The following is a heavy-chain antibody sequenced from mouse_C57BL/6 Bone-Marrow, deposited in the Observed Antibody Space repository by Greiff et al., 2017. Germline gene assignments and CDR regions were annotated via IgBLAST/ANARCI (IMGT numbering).Heavy chain of an antibody. J-gene: IGHJ3*01. CDR2: IWSGGST. Sequence: VQLQQSGPGLVQPSQSLSITCTVSGFSLTSYGVHWVRQSPGKGLEWLGVIWSGGSTDYNAAFISRLSISKDNSKSQVFFKMNSLKADDTAIYYCARSFYDGYKGAWFAYWGQGTLVTVSA. D-gene: IGHD2-3*01. CDR3: ARSFYDGYKGAWFAY. CDR1: GFSLTSYG. V-gene: IGHV2-2*01.